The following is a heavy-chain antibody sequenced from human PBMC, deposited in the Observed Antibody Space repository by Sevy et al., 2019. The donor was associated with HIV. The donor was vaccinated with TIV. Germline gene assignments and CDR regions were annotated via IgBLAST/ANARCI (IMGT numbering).Heavy chain of an antibody. CDR2: ISGRGGST. V-gene: IGHV3-23*01. J-gene: IGHJ6*02. CDR1: GFTFSSYA. Sequence: GGSLRLSCAASGFTFSSYAMSWVRQAPGKGLEWVSGISGRGGSTYYADSVKGRFTISRDNSKNTRYLQMNSLRAEDTAVYYCAKEGTIFGVVIPSYGMDVWGQGTTVTVSS. D-gene: IGHD3-3*01. CDR3: AKEGTIFGVVIPSYGMDV.